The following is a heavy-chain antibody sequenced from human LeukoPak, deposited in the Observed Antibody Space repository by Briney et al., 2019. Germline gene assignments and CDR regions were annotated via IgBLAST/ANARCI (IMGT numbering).Heavy chain of an antibody. CDR1: GFTCSNYA. CDR2: ISGSGGST. J-gene: IGHJ4*02. Sequence: GGSLRLSCAASGFTCSNYAMSWVRQAPGKGLEWVSAISGSGGSTYYADSVKGRFTISRDNSKNTLYLQMNSLRAEDTAAYYCAKDRYSSPSPPFDYWGQGTLVTVSS. V-gene: IGHV3-23*01. D-gene: IGHD6-6*01. CDR3: AKDRYSSPSPPFDY.